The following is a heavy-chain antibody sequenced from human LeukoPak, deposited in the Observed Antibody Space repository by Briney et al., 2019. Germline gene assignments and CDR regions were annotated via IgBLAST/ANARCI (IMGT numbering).Heavy chain of an antibody. D-gene: IGHD6-19*01. Sequence: PSETLSLTCTVSGGSISSSSYYWGWIRQPPGKGLEWIGSISYSGSTYYNPSLKSRVTISVDTSKNQFSLKLSSVTAADTAVYYCARQQWLEPFDYWGQGTLVTVSS. CDR2: ISYSGST. J-gene: IGHJ4*02. V-gene: IGHV4-39*01. CDR3: ARQQWLEPFDY. CDR1: GGSISSSSYY.